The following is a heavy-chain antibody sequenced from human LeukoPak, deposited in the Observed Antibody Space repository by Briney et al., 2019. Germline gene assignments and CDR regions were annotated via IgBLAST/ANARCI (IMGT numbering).Heavy chain of an antibody. J-gene: IGHJ4*02. V-gene: IGHV3-30-3*01. D-gene: IGHD3-10*01. CDR1: GFTFSSYA. CDR3: ARDFFPVVRGVMDY. CDR2: ISYDGSNK. Sequence: WGSLRLSCAASGFTFSSYAMHWVRQAPGKGLEWVAVISYDGSNKYYADSVKGRFTISRDNSKNTLYLQMNSLRAEDTAVYYCARDFFPVVRGVMDYWGQGTLVTVSS.